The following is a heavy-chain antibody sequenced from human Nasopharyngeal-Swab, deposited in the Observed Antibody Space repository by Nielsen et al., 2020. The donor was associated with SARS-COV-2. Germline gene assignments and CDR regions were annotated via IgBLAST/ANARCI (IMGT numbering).Heavy chain of an antibody. V-gene: IGHV3-23*01. Sequence: WIRQPPGKGLEWVSAISGSGGSTYYADSVKGRFTISRDNSKNTLYLQMNSRRAGDTATYYCAKDVSLLRGYNAFDRWGQGPPLPFSS. D-gene: IGHD3-10*01. CDR2: ISGSGGST. J-gene: IGHJ3*01. CDR3: AKDVSLLRGYNAFDR.